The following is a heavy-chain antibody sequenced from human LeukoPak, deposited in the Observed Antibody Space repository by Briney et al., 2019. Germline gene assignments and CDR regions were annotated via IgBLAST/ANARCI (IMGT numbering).Heavy chain of an antibody. CDR1: GFTFSDYY. J-gene: IGHJ4*02. V-gene: IGHV3-11*01. D-gene: IGHD2-2*03. CDR2: ISSSGSTI. CDR3: ARASWISTVDAVC. Sequence: GGSLRLSCAASGFTFSDYYMSWIRQAPGKGLEWVSYISSSGSTIYYADSVKGRFTLSRDDSRNTVYLQLNNLRVEDTAIYYCARASWISTVDAVCWGQGTQVTVSS.